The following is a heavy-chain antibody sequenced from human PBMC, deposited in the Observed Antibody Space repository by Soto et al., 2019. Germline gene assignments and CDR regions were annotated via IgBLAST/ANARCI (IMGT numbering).Heavy chain of an antibody. V-gene: IGHV4-31*03. D-gene: IGHD2-2*01. CDR2: IYYSGST. CDR1: GGSISSGGYY. Sequence: SETLSLTCTVSGGSISSGGYYWSWIRQHPGKGLEWIGYIYYSGSTYYNPSLKSRVTISVDTSKNQFSLKLSSVTAADTAVYYCARAWVVPAANPPNTGHFDYWGQGTLVTVSS. CDR3: ARAWVVPAANPPNTGHFDY. J-gene: IGHJ4*02.